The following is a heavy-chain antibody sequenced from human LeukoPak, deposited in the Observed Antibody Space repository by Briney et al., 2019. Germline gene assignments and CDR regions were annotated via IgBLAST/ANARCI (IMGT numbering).Heavy chain of an antibody. Sequence: PGGSLRLSCAASGFTFSSYWMSWVRQAPGKGLEWVANIKQDGSDKYYVDSVKGRFTISRDNAKNSVYLEMNSLRAEDTAVYYCARDLYCSGGSCYQYWGQGTLVTVSS. CDR1: GFTFSSYW. D-gene: IGHD2-15*01. CDR3: ARDLYCSGGSCYQY. J-gene: IGHJ1*01. V-gene: IGHV3-7*03. CDR2: IKQDGSDK.